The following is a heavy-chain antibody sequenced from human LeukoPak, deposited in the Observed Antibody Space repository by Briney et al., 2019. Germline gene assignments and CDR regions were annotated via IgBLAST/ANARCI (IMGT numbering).Heavy chain of an antibody. V-gene: IGHV4-59*10. Sequence: PSETLSLTCTVYGGSISSTYWGWNRPPDGRGREWIGRTYTRGSTNFHPSLRSRSTMSVATTKNQFSLKLSSVAAADTDVYYCARGGTLGNWFDPWGQGTLVTVSS. CDR3: ARGGTLGNWFDP. CDR1: GGSISSTY. CDR2: TYTRGST. J-gene: IGHJ5*02.